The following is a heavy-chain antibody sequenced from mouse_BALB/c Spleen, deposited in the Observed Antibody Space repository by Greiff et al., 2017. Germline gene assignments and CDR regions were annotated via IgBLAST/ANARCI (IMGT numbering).Heavy chain of an antibody. J-gene: IGHJ3*01. CDR2: ISSGGST. D-gene: IGHD1-1*01. CDR3: ARADYGSSRFAY. CDR1: GFTFSSYA. V-gene: IGHV5-6-5*01. Sequence: DVKLVESGGGLVKPGGSLKLSCAASGFTFSSYAMSWVRQTPEKRLEWVASISSGGSTYYPDSVKGRFTISRDNARNILYLQMSSLRSEDTAMYYCARADYGSSRFAYWGQGTLVTVSA.